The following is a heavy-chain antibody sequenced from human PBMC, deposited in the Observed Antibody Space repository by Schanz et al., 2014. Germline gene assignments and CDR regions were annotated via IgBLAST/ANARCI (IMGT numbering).Heavy chain of an antibody. V-gene: IGHV3-33*01. CDR2: IWYDGNKK. D-gene: IGHD6-19*01. Sequence: QVYLVQSGGGVVQPGRSLRLSCAASGFIFSTFGMQWVRQAPGKGLEWVAVIWYDGNKKYYADSVKGRFTVSRDNSKNTVGLQMDSLRADDTAVYYCARYNSGHSDYWGQGTLVTVSS. CDR1: GFIFSTFG. J-gene: IGHJ4*02. CDR3: ARYNSGHSDY.